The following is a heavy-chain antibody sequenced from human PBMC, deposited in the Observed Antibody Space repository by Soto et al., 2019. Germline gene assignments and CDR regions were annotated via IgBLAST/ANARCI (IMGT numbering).Heavy chain of an antibody. J-gene: IGHJ6*02. CDR3: TRGDSTDCSNGVCSFFYNHDMDV. D-gene: IGHD2-8*01. V-gene: IGHV1-2*04. Sequence: ASVKVSCKASGYSFTDYHIHWVRQATGQGLEWLGRINPKSGGTSTAQKFQGWVTMTTDTSISTASMELTRLTSDDTAIYYCTRGDSTDCSNGVCSFFYNHDMDVWGQGTTVTVSS. CDR2: INPKSGGT. CDR1: GYSFTDYH.